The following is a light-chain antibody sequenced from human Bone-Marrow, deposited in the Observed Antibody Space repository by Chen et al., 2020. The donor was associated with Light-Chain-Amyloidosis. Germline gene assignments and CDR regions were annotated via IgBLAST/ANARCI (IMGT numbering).Light chain of an antibody. J-gene: IGKJ2*01. V-gene: IGKV4-1*01. CDR1: QSVLYSSNNNNY. Sequence: IAMNQSPDSLAVSLGERATINCTSTQSVLYSSNNNNYLAWYQQKPGQPPRLLIYWASTRESGVPDRFSGSGSVTDFTLTIRSLQAEDVAVYYCQQYFSTPLTFGQGTKLEIK. CDR3: QQYFSTPLT. CDR2: WAS.